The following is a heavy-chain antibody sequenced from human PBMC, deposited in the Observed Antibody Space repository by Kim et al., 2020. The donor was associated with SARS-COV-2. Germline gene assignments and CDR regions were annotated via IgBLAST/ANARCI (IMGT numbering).Heavy chain of an antibody. Sequence: PGSVKGRFTISRENAKNSLYLQMNSLRAGDTAVYDCARGYSSSWYWAFDIWGQGTMVTVSS. CDR3: ARGYSSSWYWAFDI. D-gene: IGHD6-13*01. V-gene: IGHV3-13*01. J-gene: IGHJ3*02.